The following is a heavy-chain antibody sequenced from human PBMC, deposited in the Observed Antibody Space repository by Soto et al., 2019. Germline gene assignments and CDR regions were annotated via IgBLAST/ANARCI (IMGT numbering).Heavy chain of an antibody. V-gene: IGHV2-5*02. CDR2: IYWDDDK. D-gene: IGHD1-26*01. Sequence: QITLKEPGPTLVKPTQTLTLTCTFSGFSLSTSGVGVGWIRQPPGKALEWLSLIYWDDDKLYSPSLKSRLTIPKDTSKNQVVLTMTNMDPVDTATYYCARFGVGAIEFDYWGQGTLVTVSS. CDR3: ARFGVGAIEFDY. CDR1: GFSLSTSGVG. J-gene: IGHJ4*02.